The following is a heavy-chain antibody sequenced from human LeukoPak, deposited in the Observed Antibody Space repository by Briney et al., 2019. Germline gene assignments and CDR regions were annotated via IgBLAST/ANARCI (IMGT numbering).Heavy chain of an antibody. CDR2: IYSGGST. J-gene: IGHJ4*02. CDR1: GFTVSSNY. V-gene: IGHV3-53*01. D-gene: IGHD4-17*01. Sequence: SGGSLRLSCAASGFTVSSNYMSWVRQAPGKGLEWVSVIYSGGSTYYADSVKGRFTISRDNSKNTLYLQMNSLRAEDTAVYYCARDPYGGDYFDYWGQGTLVTVSS. CDR3: ARDPYGGDYFDY.